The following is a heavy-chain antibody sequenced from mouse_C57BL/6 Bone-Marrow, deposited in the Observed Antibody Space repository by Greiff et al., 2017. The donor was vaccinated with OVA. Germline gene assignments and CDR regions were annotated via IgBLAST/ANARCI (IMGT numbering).Heavy chain of an antibody. CDR1: GYTFPSYW. CDR2: IDPTDSYT. D-gene: IGHD2-4*01. Sequence: QVQLQQPGSALVMPGASVKLSCKASGYTFPSYWMPWVKQRPGQGLEWIGEIDPTDSYTNYNQKFKGKSTLTVVQSSSTAYMQLSSLTSEDSAVYYCARDDYDAWLAYWGQGTLVTVSA. V-gene: IGHV1-69*01. J-gene: IGHJ3*01. CDR3: ARDDYDAWLAY.